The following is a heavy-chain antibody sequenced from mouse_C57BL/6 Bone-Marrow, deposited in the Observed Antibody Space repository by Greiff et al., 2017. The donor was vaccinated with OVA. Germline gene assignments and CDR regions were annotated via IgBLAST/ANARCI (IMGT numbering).Heavy chain of an antibody. D-gene: IGHD4-1*01. V-gene: IGHV1-64*01. Sequence: QVQLQQPGAELVKPGASVKLSCKASGYTFTSYWMHWVKQRPGQGLEWIGMIHPNSGSTNYNEKFKSKAPLTVDKSSSTAYMQLSSLTSEDSAVYYCAREGETGDAMDYWGQGTSVTVSS. CDR2: IHPNSGST. J-gene: IGHJ4*01. CDR3: AREGETGDAMDY. CDR1: GYTFTSYW.